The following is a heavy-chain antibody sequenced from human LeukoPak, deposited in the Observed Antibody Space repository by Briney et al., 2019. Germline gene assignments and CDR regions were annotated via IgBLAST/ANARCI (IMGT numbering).Heavy chain of an antibody. CDR2: TSGSGVNS. CDR3: AKEYSGYDFDY. Sequence: GGSLRLSCGASGFTLRSYDMSWVRQAPGKGLEWVAATSGSGVNSYYADSVRGRFTISRDNSQNTLYLQMDSLRAEDTALYYCAKEYSGYDFDYWGQGTLVTVSS. D-gene: IGHD5-12*01. CDR1: GFTLRSYD. V-gene: IGHV3-23*01. J-gene: IGHJ4*02.